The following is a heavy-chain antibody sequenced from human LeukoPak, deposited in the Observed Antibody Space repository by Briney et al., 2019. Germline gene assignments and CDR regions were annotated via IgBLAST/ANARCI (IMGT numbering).Heavy chain of an antibody. V-gene: IGHV3-21*01. Sequence: GGSLRLSCAASGFPFSTYMMNWVRQPPGKGLEWVSSITDAGSYIFYAESVEGRFTISRDNAKNSLYLQMKSLRAEDTAVYYCAREISASAGRSFDPWGQGALVTVSS. CDR3: AREISASAGRSFDP. CDR2: ITDAGSYI. D-gene: IGHD6-25*01. CDR1: GFPFSTYM. J-gene: IGHJ5*02.